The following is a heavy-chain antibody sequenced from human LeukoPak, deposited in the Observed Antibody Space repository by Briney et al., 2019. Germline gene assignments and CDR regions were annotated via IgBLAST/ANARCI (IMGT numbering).Heavy chain of an antibody. CDR3: ARPIPVYYYDSSRGAFDI. Sequence: SETLSLTCTVSGYSISSGYYWGWIRQPPGKGLEWIGSIYHSGSTYYNPSLKSRVTISVDTSKNQFSLKLSSVTAADTAVYYCARPIPVYYYDSSRGAFDIWGQGTMVTVSS. D-gene: IGHD3-22*01. J-gene: IGHJ3*02. CDR1: GYSISSGYY. CDR2: IYHSGST. V-gene: IGHV4-38-2*02.